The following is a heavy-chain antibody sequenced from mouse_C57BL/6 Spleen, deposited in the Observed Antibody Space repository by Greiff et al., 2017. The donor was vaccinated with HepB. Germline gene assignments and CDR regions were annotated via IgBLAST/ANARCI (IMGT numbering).Heavy chain of an antibody. D-gene: IGHD1-1*01. CDR3: ARSYYYCSSFYFDY. Sequence: EVMLVESGGGLVQPGGSLSLSCAASGFTFTDYYMSWVRQPPGKALEWLGFIRNKANGYTTEYSASVKGRFTISRDNSQSILYLQMNALRAEDSATYYCARSYYYCSSFYFDYWGQGTTLTVSS. J-gene: IGHJ2*01. V-gene: IGHV7-3*01. CDR2: IRNKANGYTT. CDR1: GFTFTDYY.